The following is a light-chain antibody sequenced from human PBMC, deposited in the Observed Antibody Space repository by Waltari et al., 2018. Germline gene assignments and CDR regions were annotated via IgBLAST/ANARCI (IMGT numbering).Light chain of an antibody. CDR1: QSVTTL. CDR3: QQRSSWGFT. J-gene: IGKJ3*01. Sequence: EIVLTQSPATVSLSPGESATLSRRASQSVTTLLAWYQQSPGQAPRPLTYDASNRATGIPARFSGSGFGTGFTLTISNLDPEDSAIYYCQQRSSWGFTFGPGTKVEIK. CDR2: DAS. V-gene: IGKV3-11*01.